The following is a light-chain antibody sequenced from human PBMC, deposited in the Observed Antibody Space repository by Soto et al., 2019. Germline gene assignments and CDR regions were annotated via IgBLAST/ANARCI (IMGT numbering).Light chain of an antibody. Sequence: QSALTQPRSVSGSPGQSVTVSCTGTSRDVGIYNYVSWYQQRPGTAPKLMIYDVTNRPSGVSNRFSGSKSGNMASLTISGLQAEDEADYYCSSYANYNVVFGGGTKVTVL. CDR1: SRDVGIYNY. CDR2: DVT. CDR3: SSYANYNVV. V-gene: IGLV2-11*01. J-gene: IGLJ2*01.